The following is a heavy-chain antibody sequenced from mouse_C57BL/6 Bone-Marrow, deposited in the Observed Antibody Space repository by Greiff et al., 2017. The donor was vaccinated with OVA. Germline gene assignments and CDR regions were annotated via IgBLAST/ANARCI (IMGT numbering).Heavy chain of an antibody. CDR2: IWSGGIT. J-gene: IGHJ4*01. CDR3: ARKGGTTEAMDY. Sequence: VKLQESGPGLVQPSQRLSITCTVSGFSLTSYGVHWVRQSPGKGLEGLGVIWSGGITDYNAAFISRLSISKDNSKSQVFFKMNSLQADDTAIYYCARKGGTTEAMDYWGQGTSVTVSS. V-gene: IGHV2-2*01. CDR1: GFSLTSYG. D-gene: IGHD1-1*01.